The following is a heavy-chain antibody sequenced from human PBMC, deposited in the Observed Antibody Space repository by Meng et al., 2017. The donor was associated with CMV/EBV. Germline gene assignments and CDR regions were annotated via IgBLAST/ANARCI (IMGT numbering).Heavy chain of an antibody. Sequence: GSLRLSCSVSGGSISSSTYHWGWIRQPPGTGLEWIGSIYDSGSTYYNPSLKSRVTISVDTSKNQFSLKLSSVTAADTAVYYCARDSASVTTWDAHNNWFDPWGQGTLVTVSS. CDR2: IYDSGST. V-gene: IGHV4-39*07. CDR1: GGSISSSTYH. D-gene: IGHD4-17*01. J-gene: IGHJ5*02. CDR3: ARDSASVTTWDAHNNWFDP.